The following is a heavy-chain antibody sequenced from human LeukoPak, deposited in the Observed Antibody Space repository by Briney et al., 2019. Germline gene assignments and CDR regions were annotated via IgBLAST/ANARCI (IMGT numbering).Heavy chain of an antibody. J-gene: IGHJ4*02. V-gene: IGHV3-23*01. CDR2: ISGSGGST. CDR1: GFTFSSYA. D-gene: IGHD3-16*01. Sequence: GGSLRLSCAASGFTFSSYAMSWVRQAPGKGLEWVSAISGSGGSTYYADSVKGRFTISRDNSKNTLYLQMNSLRAEDTAVYSCAKDQGAAYDYVLGHDHWGQGTLVTVSS. CDR3: AKDQGAAYDYVLGHDH.